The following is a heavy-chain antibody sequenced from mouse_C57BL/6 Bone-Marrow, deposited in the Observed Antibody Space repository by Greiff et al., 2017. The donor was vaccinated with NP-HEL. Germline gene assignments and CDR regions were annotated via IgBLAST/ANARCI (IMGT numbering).Heavy chain of an antibody. CDR2: IHPNSGST. J-gene: IGHJ4*01. V-gene: IGHV1-64*01. Sequence: GAELVKPGGSGKLSCKASGYTFTNYWVHWGEQRPGQGLEWIGMIHPNSGSTNYNEKFKSKATLTVDKSSSTAYMQLSSLTSEDSAVYYCASGRFYYAMDYWGQGTSVTVSS. CDR1: GYTFTNYW. CDR3: ASGRFYYAMDY.